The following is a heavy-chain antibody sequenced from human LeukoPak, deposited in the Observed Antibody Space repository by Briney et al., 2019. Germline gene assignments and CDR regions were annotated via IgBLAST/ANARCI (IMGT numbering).Heavy chain of an antibody. CDR3: ARKGLGSTLGGDAFDI. CDR1: GYSFTSYW. CDR2: IYPGDSDT. Sequence: GESLKISCKGSGYSFTSYWIGWVRQMPGKGLEWMGIIYPGDSDTRYSPSFQGQVTISADKSISTAYLQWSSLKASDTAMYYCARKGLGSTLGGDAFDIWGQGTMVTVSS. D-gene: IGHD7-27*01. J-gene: IGHJ3*02. V-gene: IGHV5-51*01.